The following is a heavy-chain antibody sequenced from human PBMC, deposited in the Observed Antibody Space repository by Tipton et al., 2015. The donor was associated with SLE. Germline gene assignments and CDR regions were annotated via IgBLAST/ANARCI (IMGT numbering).Heavy chain of an antibody. Sequence: TLSLTCAVYGGSVSGHYWSWIRQPPGKGLEWIGEINHSGRTNYNPSLKSRVTISVDTSKNQFSLKLSSVTAADTAVYYCARGIGYCSGGRCYSGDGLDVWGQGTTVTVSS. CDR2: INHSGRT. CDR3: ARGIGYCSGGRCYSGDGLDV. J-gene: IGHJ6*02. D-gene: IGHD2-15*01. V-gene: IGHV4-34*01. CDR1: GGSVSGHY.